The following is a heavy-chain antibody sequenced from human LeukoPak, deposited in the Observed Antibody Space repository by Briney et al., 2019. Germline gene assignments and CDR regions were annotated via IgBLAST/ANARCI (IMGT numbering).Heavy chain of an antibody. J-gene: IGHJ4*02. CDR2: INPNSGGT. CDR3: ARGLAYCGGDCYYFDY. V-gene: IGHV1-2*02. D-gene: IGHD2-21*02. CDR1: GYTFTDYH. Sequence: GASVKVSCKASGYTFTDYHMHWVRQAPGQGLEWMGWINPNSGGTKYAQKFQGRVTMTRDTSISTAYMELSRLRSDDTAVYYCARGLAYCGGDCYYFDYWGQGTLVTVSS.